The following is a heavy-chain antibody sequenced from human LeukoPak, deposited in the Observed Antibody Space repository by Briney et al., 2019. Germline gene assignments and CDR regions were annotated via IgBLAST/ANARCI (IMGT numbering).Heavy chain of an antibody. CDR3: ARDFSIGAADYYFDY. CDR2: IKQDGSEK. D-gene: IGHD6-13*01. J-gene: IGHJ4*02. Sequence: GGSLRLSCAASGFSFSSYWMNWVRQAPGKGLEWVANIKQDGSEKYYVDSVKGRFTISRGNAKNSLYLQMNTLRAEDTAVYYCARDFSIGAADYYFDYWGQGTLVTVSS. CDR1: GFSFSSYW. V-gene: IGHV3-7*01.